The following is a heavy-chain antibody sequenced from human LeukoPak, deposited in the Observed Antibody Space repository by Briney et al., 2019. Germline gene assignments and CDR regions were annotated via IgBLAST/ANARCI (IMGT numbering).Heavy chain of an antibody. CDR2: IYPGDSDT. CDR1: GYSFSTNW. V-gene: IGHV5-51*01. J-gene: IGHJ4*02. CDR3: ARTDCSSISCRDGADY. D-gene: IGHD2-2*01. Sequence: GESLKISCKGSGYSFSTNWIAWVRHMPGKGLEWMGSIYPGDSDTRYSPSFQGQVTISADKSISTAYLQWNSLKASDTAMYYCARTDCSSISCRDGADYWGQGNLVTVSS.